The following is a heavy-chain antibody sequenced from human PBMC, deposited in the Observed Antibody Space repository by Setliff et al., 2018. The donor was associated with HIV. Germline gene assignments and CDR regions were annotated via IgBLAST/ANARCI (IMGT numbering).Heavy chain of an antibody. CDR2: IYYTGST. CDR1: GNSFSGYH. CDR3: ARTIYGSGTYPLDV. V-gene: IGHV4-4*07. J-gene: IGHJ4*02. Sequence: SETLSLTCNYSGNSFSGYHWNWIRQPAGKGLEWLGRIYYTGSTEYNPSLKSRLTMSMDTSKDQFSLRLVSLTTADTAVYYCARTIYGSGTYPLDVWGPGTLVTVSS. D-gene: IGHD3-10*01.